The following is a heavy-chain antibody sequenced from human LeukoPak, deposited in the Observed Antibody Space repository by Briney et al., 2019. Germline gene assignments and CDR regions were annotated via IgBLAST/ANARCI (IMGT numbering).Heavy chain of an antibody. CDR2: LPPDELGI. CDR1: GFTLTNYW. D-gene: IGHD3-16*01. CDR3: VETIASRGSKY. V-gene: IGHV3-74*01. J-gene: IGHJ4*02. Sequence: PGGSLRLSCAASGFTLTNYWMHWVRQAPGMGLVWVSRLPPDELGIIYADSVKGRFTVSRDNAKNTVYLQMNNLRVDDTAMYYCVETIASRGSKYWGQGALVTVSS.